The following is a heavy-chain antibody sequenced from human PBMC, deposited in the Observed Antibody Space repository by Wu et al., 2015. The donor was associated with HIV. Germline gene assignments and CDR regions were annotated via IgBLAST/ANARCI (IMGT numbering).Heavy chain of an antibody. CDR3: ASSSWYSSSWTLDY. CDR1: AGPFSGYA. D-gene: IGHD6-13*01. Sequence: QVQLVQSGTEVKKPGSSVKVSCRTSAGPFSGYALSWVRQAPGQGPEWMGGIIPVLGTANYAQKFQGRVTITADESTSTAYMELSSLRSEDTAVYYCASSSWYSSSWTLDYVGPGTRGPPSP. V-gene: IGHV1-69*11. CDR2: IIPVLGTA. J-gene: IGHJ4*02.